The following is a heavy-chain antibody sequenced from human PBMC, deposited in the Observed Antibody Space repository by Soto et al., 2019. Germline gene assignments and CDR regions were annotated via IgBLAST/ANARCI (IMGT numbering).Heavy chain of an antibody. CDR2: IYHSGST. D-gene: IGHD1-7*01. CDR3: ARFLTGTTLPYFDY. J-gene: IGHJ4*02. V-gene: IGHV4-4*02. CDR1: GGSISSSNW. Sequence: QVQLQESGPGLVKPSGTLSLTCAVSGGSISSSNWWSWVRQPPGKGLDWIGEIYHSGSTNYNPSLKSRVTRSVDKSKNQFSLKLSSVTAADTAVYYCARFLTGTTLPYFDYWGQGTLVTVSS.